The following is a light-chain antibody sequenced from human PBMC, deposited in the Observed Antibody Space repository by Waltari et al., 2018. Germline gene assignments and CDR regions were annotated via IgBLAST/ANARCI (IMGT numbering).Light chain of an antibody. V-gene: IGKV4-1*01. J-gene: IGKJ1*01. Sequence: DIVMTQSPDSLAVSLGERATINCKSSQSVLYSSNNKNYLAWYQQKPGQSPKLLIYWASTRESGVPDRFSGSGSGTDFTLTISSLQAEDVAVYYCQQYYSTHRTFGQGTKVEIK. CDR2: WAS. CDR3: QQYYSTHRT. CDR1: QSVLYSSNNKNY.